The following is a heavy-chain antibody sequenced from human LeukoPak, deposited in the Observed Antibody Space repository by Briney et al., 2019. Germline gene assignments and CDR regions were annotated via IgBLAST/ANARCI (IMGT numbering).Heavy chain of an antibody. D-gene: IGHD5-18*01. CDR3: ARGGQQWYFWDF. Sequence: GRSLRHSCAASRFTFTTYAMHWVRQAPGKGLERVAVVWFDGNYQDYADSVKGGFTVSRDNFKNTVYLQINGLRADGTAVYYCARGGQQWYFWDFGGQGTRVTVSS. CDR2: VWFDGNYQ. CDR1: RFTFTTYA. J-gene: IGHJ4*02. V-gene: IGHV3-33*01.